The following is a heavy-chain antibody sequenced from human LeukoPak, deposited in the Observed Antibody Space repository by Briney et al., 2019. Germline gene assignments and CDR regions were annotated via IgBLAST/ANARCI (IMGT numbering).Heavy chain of an antibody. CDR2: IRYDGSNK. CDR3: AKDGGAGYFYYYMDV. CDR1: GFTFSSYG. Sequence: GGSLRLSCAASGFTFSSYGMHWVRQAPGKGLEWVAFIRYDGSNKYYADSVKGRFTISRDNSKNTLYLQMNSLRAEDTAVYYCAKDGGAGYFYYYMDVWGKGTTVTVSS. J-gene: IGHJ6*03. D-gene: IGHD3-10*01. V-gene: IGHV3-30*02.